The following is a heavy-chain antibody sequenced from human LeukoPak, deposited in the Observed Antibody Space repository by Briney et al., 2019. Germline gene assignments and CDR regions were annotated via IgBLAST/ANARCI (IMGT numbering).Heavy chain of an antibody. CDR2: ISSSSGYT. J-gene: IGHJ2*01. D-gene: IGHD6-19*01. CDR3: ARPYSSGWYGGFDL. CDR1: GFTVSDYY. Sequence: GGSLRLSCAASGFTVSDYYMSWIRQAPGKGLEWISYISSSSGYTNYADSVKGRFTISRDNAKNSLYLQMNSLRAEDTAVYYCARPYSSGWYGGFDLWGRGTLVTVSS. V-gene: IGHV3-11*03.